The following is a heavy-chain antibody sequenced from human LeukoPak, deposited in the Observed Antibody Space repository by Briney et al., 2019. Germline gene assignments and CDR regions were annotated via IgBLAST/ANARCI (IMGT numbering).Heavy chain of an antibody. CDR1: GFTFSSYG. CDR2: ISGSGGST. V-gene: IGHV3-23*01. CDR3: AKDGRITMIVVVRYYMDV. Sequence: GGSLRLSCAASGFTFSSYGMSWVPQAPGKGLEWVSAISGSGGSTYYADSVKGRFTISRDNSKNTLYLQMNSLRAEDTAVYYCAKDGRITMIVVVRYYMDVWGKGTTVTISS. D-gene: IGHD3-22*01. J-gene: IGHJ6*03.